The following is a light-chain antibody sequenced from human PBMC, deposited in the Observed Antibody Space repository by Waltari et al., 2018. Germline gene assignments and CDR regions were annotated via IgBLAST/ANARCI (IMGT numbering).Light chain of an antibody. CDR1: ALPKKY. CDR2: EET. J-gene: IGLJ2*01. V-gene: IGLV3-10*01. CDR3: SSTYNSDNHKVL. Sequence: SYDLTQPPSVSVSPGQTAMITCSGDALPKKYAFWYQQKSGRAPVVVIYEETKRHSGIPRRFSGSSSGTMATLTSSGAQVEDEAYYYCSSTYNSDNHKVLFGGGTKLTVL.